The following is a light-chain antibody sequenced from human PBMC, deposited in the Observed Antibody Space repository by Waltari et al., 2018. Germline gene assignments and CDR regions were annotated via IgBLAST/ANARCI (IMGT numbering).Light chain of an antibody. J-gene: IGKJ4*01. Sequence: DIQMTPSPSTLSASVGDRVTITCRASQRISNWLAWYQQKPGKAPKLLIYKASKSENGVPSRFSGSGSGTEFTLTISSLQPDDFAAYYCQQYDSFPLTFGGGTNVEV. CDR3: QQYDSFPLT. CDR2: KAS. V-gene: IGKV1-5*03. CDR1: QRISNW.